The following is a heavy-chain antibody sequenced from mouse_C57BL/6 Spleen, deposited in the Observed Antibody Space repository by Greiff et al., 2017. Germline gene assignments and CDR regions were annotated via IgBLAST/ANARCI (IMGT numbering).Heavy chain of an antibody. CDR1: GYTFTSYW. Sequence: QVQLKQSGAELVKPGASVKLSCKASGYTFTSYWMHWVKQRPGQGLEWIGMIHPNSGSTNYNEKFKSKATLTVDKSSSTAYMQLSSLTSEDSAVYYCASDYGDYATDYWGQGTSVTVSS. D-gene: IGHD1-1*01. CDR2: IHPNSGST. V-gene: IGHV1-64*01. CDR3: ASDYGDYATDY. J-gene: IGHJ4*01.